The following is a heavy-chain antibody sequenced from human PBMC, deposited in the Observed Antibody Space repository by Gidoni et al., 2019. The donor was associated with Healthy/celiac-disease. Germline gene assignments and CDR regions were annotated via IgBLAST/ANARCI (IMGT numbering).Heavy chain of an antibody. CDR3: ARGRSYCSSTSCYSLYFDL. D-gene: IGHD2-2*01. V-gene: IGHV4-34*01. J-gene: IGHJ2*01. CDR1: GGSFSGYY. CDR2: INNRGST. Sequence: QVQLPQWRAALFKPPETLSLTCAVYGGSFSGYYGSWIRQPPGKGLEWIGGINNRGSTNYNPPLKSRVTISVDTSKNQSSLKLSSVTAADTAVYYCARGRSYCSSTSCYSLYFDLWGRGTLVTVSS.